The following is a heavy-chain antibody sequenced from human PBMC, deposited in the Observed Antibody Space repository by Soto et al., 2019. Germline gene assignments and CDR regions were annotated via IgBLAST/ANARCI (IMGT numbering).Heavy chain of an antibody. CDR2: IYPGDSDT. D-gene: IGHD6-19*01. J-gene: IGHJ3*01. V-gene: IGHV5-51*01. CDR3: ARKFSVLRRGWFISFVS. CDR1: GYSFTSYW. Sequence: GESLKISCKGSGYSFTSYWIGWVRQMPGKGLEWMGIIYPGDSDTRYSPSFQGQVTISADKSISTAYLQWSSLKASDTAMYYFARKFSVLRRGWFISFVSWGQGPMVTV.